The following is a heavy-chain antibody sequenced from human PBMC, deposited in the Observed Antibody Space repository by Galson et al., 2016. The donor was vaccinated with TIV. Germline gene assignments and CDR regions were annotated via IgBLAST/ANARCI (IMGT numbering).Heavy chain of an antibody. V-gene: IGHV3-66*02. CDR2: IYTGGST. CDR1: GFTVSDNY. D-gene: IGHD2-21*01. CDR3: ARERRFCGNECYLYYYYGMDA. J-gene: IGHJ6*01. Sequence: SLRLSCAASGFTVSDNYMTWVRRAPGKGLEWVSMIYTGGSTYYADSVKGRFTISRDNSKNTLYLQMNSLRAEDTAVYYCARERRFCGNECYLYYYYGMDAWGQGTTVTVSS.